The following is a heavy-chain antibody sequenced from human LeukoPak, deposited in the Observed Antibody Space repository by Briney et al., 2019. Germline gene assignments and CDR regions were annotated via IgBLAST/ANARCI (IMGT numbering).Heavy chain of an antibody. CDR1: GDSVSSDSGT. J-gene: IGHJ4*02. CDR2: TYYRSKWYT. D-gene: IGHD2-15*01. V-gene: IGHV6-1*01. Sequence: SQTLSLTCALSGDSVSSDSGTWNWIRQSPSRGLEWLGRTYYRSKWYTDYAVSVKSRITINVDTSKNHFSLHLNSVTPEDTAVYYCARDGESCSGDSCHSAAFDYWGQGTLVTVSS. CDR3: ARDGESCSGDSCHSAAFDY.